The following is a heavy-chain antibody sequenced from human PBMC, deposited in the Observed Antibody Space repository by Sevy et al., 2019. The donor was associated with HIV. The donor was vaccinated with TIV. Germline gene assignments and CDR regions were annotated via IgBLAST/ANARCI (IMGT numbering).Heavy chain of an antibody. CDR1: GFTFSSYW. D-gene: IGHD3-16*01. Sequence: GGSLRLSCAASGFTFSSYWMHWVRQAPGKGLDWVSRISSDGSSTKYADSVKGRFTISRDNAKNTLYLQMNSLRAEGTAVYYCASHRGGVVDYWGQGTLVTVSS. CDR3: ASHRGGVVDY. CDR2: ISSDGSST. V-gene: IGHV3-74*03. J-gene: IGHJ4*02.